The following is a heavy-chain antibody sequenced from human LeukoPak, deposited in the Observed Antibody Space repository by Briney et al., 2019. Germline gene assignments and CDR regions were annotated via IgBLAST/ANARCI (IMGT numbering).Heavy chain of an antibody. D-gene: IGHD3-22*01. CDR1: GGSFSGYY. CDR3: VHSSGYYFDY. CDR2: IYYSGST. Sequence: SETLSLTCAVYGGSFSGYYWSWIRQPPGKGLEWIGYIYYSGSTNYNPSLKSRVTISIDTSKNQFSLKLNSVTAADTAVYYCVHSSGYYFDYWGQGTLVTVSS. J-gene: IGHJ4*02. V-gene: IGHV4-59*01.